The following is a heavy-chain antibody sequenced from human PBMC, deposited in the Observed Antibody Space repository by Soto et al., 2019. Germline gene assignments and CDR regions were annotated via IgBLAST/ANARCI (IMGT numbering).Heavy chain of an antibody. CDR2: ISYSGSX. V-gene: IGHV4-39*01. CDR1: GASIISSGHY. CDR3: ATLRSYKAEY. Sequence: ETLSLTCTVSGASIISSGHYWGWIRQPPGNVLEWIVTISYSGSXXYNSTLKXXITISLDTSKXQFSLXLSSVTAADTAVYYCATLRSYKAEYWAQGTLVTVSS. D-gene: IGHD1-20*01. J-gene: IGHJ4*02.